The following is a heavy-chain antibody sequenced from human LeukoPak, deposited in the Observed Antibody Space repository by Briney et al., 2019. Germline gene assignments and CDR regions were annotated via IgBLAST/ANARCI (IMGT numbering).Heavy chain of an antibody. CDR2: IAYDGSKE. CDR3: ARAVRDLSIDF. CDR1: GFTFSSHG. V-gene: IGHV3-30*12. Sequence: GSLRLSCAASGFTFSSHGMHWVRQAPGKGLEWVAIIAYDGSKEYYRDSVKGRVTISRDDSKNALYLQMNSLRAEDTAIYYCARAVRDLSIDFWGQGTLVAVSS. J-gene: IGHJ4*02. D-gene: IGHD3-3*01.